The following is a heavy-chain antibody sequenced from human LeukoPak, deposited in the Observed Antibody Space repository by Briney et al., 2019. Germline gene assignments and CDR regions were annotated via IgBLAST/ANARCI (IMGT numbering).Heavy chain of an antibody. CDR2: IKQDGSEK. V-gene: IGHV3-7*03. Sequence: PGGSLRLSCAASGFTFSSYWMSWVRQAPGKGLEWVANIKQDGSEKYYVDSVKGRFTISRDNAKNSLYLQMNSLRAEDTAVYYCAKPSYYYYMDVWGKGTTVTVSS. CDR1: GFTFSSYW. J-gene: IGHJ6*03. CDR3: AKPSYYYYMDV.